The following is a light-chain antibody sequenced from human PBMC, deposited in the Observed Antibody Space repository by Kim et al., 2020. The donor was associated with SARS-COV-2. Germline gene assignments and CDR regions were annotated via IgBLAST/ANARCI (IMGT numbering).Light chain of an antibody. CDR2: GAS. CDR1: QSVSSSY. J-gene: IGKJ5*01. Sequence: EIVLTQSPGTLSLSPGERATLSCRASQSVSSSYLAWYQQKPGQAPRLLIYGASRRATGIPDRFSGSGSGTDFTLTISKLEPEDFAVYYCQQYGRSPSTFAEGGRRGSK. CDR3: QQYGRSPST. V-gene: IGKV3-20*01.